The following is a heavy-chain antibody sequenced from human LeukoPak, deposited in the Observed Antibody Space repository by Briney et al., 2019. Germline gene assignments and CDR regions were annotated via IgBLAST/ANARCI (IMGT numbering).Heavy chain of an antibody. CDR3: ATGVILGHFDY. J-gene: IGHJ4*02. CDR1: GYTLTELS. V-gene: IGHV1-24*01. CDR2: FDPEDGET. Sequence: ASVKVSCKVSGYTLTELSMHWVRQAPGKGLEWMGGFDPEDGETIYAQKFQGRVTMTEGTSTDTAYMELSSLRSEDTAVYYCATGVILGHFDYWGQGTLVTVSS. D-gene: IGHD3-16*02.